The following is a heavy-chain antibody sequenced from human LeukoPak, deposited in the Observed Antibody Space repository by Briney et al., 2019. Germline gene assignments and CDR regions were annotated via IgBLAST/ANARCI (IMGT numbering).Heavy chain of an antibody. V-gene: IGHV1-24*01. Sequence: ASVKVSCKVSGYTLTELSMHWVRQAPGKGLEWMGGFDPEDGETIYAQKFQGRVTMTEGTSTDTAYMELSSLRSEDTAVYYCATVSGSGSYYINWFDPWGQGTLVTVSS. J-gene: IGHJ5*02. CDR1: GYTLTELS. CDR2: FDPEDGET. CDR3: ATVSGSGSYYINWFDP. D-gene: IGHD3-10*01.